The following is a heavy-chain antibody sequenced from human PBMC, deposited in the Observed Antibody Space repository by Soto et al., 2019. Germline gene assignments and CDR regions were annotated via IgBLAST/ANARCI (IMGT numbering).Heavy chain of an antibody. V-gene: IGHV1-2*04. CDR3: ARGPTNYTEVPAAITFDY. D-gene: IGHD2-2*02. CDR2: INPNSGGT. J-gene: IGHJ4*02. CDR1: GYTFTGYY. Sequence: ASVKVSCKASGYTFTGYYMHWVRQAPGQGLEWMGWINPNSGGTNYAQKFQGWVTMTRDTSISTAYMELSRLRSDDTAVYYCARGPTNYTEVPAAITFDYWGQATLVTVSS.